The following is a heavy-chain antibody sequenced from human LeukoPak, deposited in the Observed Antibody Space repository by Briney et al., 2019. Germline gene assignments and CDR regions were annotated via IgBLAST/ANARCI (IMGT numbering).Heavy chain of an antibody. Sequence: SETLSLTCTVSGGSITSYYWHWIRQPPGKGLEWIGHIYYSGSTNYNPSLRSRVTISVDTSKNRFSLKLSSVTAADTGVYYCAGVSTGGFKSASFDYWGQGTLVTVSS. V-gene: IGHV4-59*01. J-gene: IGHJ4*02. D-gene: IGHD2-8*02. CDR3: AGVSTGGFKSASFDY. CDR1: GGSITSYY. CDR2: IYYSGST.